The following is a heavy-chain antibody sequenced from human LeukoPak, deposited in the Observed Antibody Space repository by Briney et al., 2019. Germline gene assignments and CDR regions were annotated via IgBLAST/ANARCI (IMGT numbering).Heavy chain of an antibody. CDR1: GYTFTGCY. CDR3: ARETPPYSSGWYWFDP. D-gene: IGHD6-19*01. V-gene: IGHV1-2*02. Sequence: ASVKVSCKASGYTFTGCYMHWVRQAPGQGLEWMGWINPNSGGTNYAQKFQGRVTMTRDTSISTAYMELSRLRSDDTAVYYCARETPPYSSGWYWFDPWGQGTLVTVSS. CDR2: INPNSGGT. J-gene: IGHJ5*02.